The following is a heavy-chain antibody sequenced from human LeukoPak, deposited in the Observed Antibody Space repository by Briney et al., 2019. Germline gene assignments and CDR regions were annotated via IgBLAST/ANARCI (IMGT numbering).Heavy chain of an antibody. V-gene: IGHV3-30*18. Sequence: GRSLRLSCAASGFTFSSYGMHWVRQAPGKGLEWVAVISYDGSNKYYAGSVKGRFTISRDNSKNTLYLQMNSLRAEDTAVYYCAKPVPDIVVVVAAPLTEWGQGTLVTVSS. CDR2: ISYDGSNK. J-gene: IGHJ4*02. CDR3: AKPVPDIVVVVAAPLTE. D-gene: IGHD2-15*01. CDR1: GFTFSSYG.